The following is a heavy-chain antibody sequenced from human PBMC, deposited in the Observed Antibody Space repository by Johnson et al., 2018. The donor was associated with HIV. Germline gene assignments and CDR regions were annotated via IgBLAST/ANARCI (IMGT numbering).Heavy chain of an antibody. V-gene: IGHV3-74*02. CDR2: INGDGSRL. D-gene: IGHD2-8*01. CDR3: ARTSCNGARCLGYDPFDV. Sequence: MQLVESGGTLVQPGGSLRLSCGASGFTFSDHWMQWVRQAPGKGLVWVSRINGDGSRLTYADSVKGRFTIARDNAKNTLYLELKSLRSEDTAVYYCARTSCNGARCLGYDPFDVWGQGAMVTVSS. CDR1: GFTFSDHW. J-gene: IGHJ3*01.